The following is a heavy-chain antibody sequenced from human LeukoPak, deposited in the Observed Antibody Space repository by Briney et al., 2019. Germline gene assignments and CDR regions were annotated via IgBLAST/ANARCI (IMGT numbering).Heavy chain of an antibody. CDR3: ASLYGSGSSKVDY. D-gene: IGHD3-10*01. V-gene: IGHV4-30-4*01. Sequence: PSETLSLTCTVSGGSISSGYYYWSWIRQPPGKGLEWFGYIYYSGSTYYNPSLKSRVTISVDTSKNQFSLKLSSVTAADTAVYYCASLYGSGSSKVDYWGQGTLVTVSS. CDR2: IYYSGST. CDR1: GGSISSGYYY. J-gene: IGHJ4*02.